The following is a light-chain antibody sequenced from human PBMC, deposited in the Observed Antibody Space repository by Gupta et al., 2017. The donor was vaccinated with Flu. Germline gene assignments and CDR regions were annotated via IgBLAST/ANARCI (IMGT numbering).Light chain of an antibody. V-gene: IGKV3D-20*02. CDR2: EAS. CDR1: ESGGSDY. CDR3: HQGANWPDT. J-gene: IGKJ1*01. Sequence: SPRERGTTHCRGSESGGSDYLAWYQQKPGQAPRRLIYEASNRATGIPDRFSGSASGTDFTLTISMMDPDDFAVYYCHQGANWPDTFGQGTKLEIK.